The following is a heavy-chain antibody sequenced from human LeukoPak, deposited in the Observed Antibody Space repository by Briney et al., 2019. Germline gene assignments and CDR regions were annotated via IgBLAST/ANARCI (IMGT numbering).Heavy chain of an antibody. J-gene: IGHJ4*02. V-gene: IGHV3-30*18. CDR2: ISSSDGNSK. CDR1: GFTFTCCG. D-gene: IGHD3-3*01. CDR3: AKWSGNRPLYYFDY. Sequence: QPGGSLRLSCATDGFTFTCCGMHWVRQASGKGLEWVAAISSSDGNSKYYADSVKGRFTISRDNSKNTVYLQMNSLRADGTAVYYCAKWSGNRPLYYFDYWGQGTLVTVSS.